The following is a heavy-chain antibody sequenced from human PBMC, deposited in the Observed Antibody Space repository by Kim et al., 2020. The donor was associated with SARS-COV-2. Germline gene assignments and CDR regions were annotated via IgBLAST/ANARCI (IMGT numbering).Heavy chain of an antibody. D-gene: IGHD3-22*01. CDR2: ISAYNGNT. Sequence: ASVKVSCKASGYTFTSYGISWVRQAPGQGLEWMGWISAYNGNTNYAQKLQGRVTMTTDTSTSTAYMELRSLRSDDTAVYYCARESDYYYDSSGDAFDIWGQGTMVTVSS. CDR1: GYTFTSYG. CDR3: ARESDYYYDSSGDAFDI. V-gene: IGHV1-18*01. J-gene: IGHJ3*02.